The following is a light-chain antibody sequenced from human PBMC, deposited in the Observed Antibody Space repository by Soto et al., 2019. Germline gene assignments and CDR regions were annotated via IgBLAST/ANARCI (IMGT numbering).Light chain of an antibody. CDR3: QQYGSSPLT. Sequence: EIVLTQSPGTLSLSPGEGATLSCRASQIVDSNYLAWYRQKPGQAPRLLFYGAASRAAAVPDRFSGSGSGTDFTLTISRLEPEDFAVYHCQQYGSSPLTFGQGTKLEIK. CDR2: GAA. J-gene: IGKJ2*01. V-gene: IGKV3-20*01. CDR1: QIVDSNY.